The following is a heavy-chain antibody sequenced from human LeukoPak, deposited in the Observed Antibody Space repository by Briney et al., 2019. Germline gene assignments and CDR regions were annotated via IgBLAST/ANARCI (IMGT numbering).Heavy chain of an antibody. J-gene: IGHJ4*02. CDR1: GGSISSYY. CDR3: ASPCSSTSCYGSHFDY. V-gene: IGHV4-59*12. Sequence: SETLSLTCTVSGGSISSYYWSWIRQPPGKGLEWIGYIYYSGSTNYNPSLKSRVTISVDTSKNQFSLKLSSVTAADTAVYYCASPCSSTSCYGSHFDYWGQGTLVTVSS. D-gene: IGHD2-2*01. CDR2: IYYSGST.